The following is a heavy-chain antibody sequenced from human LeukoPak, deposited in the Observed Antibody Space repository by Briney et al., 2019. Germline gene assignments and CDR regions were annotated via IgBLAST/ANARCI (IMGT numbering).Heavy chain of an antibody. CDR3: ARVGHDYGGNSD. CDR1: GGTFSSYA. Sequence: SVKASCKASGGTFSSYAISWVRQAPGQGLEWMGGIIPIFGTANYAQKFQGRVTITTDESTSTAYMELSSLRSEDTAVYYCARVGHDYGGNSDWGQGTLVTVSS. V-gene: IGHV1-69*05. J-gene: IGHJ4*02. CDR2: IIPIFGTA. D-gene: IGHD4-23*01.